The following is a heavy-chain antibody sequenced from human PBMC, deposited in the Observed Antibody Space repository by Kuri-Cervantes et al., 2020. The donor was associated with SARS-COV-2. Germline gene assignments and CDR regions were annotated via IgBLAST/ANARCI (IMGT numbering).Heavy chain of an antibody. J-gene: IGHJ3*02. CDR3: ARSELLNDAFDI. V-gene: IGHV1-18*01. CDR1: GYTFTSYG. D-gene: IGHD1-26*01. Sequence: GGSLRLSCKASGYTFTSYGISWVRQAPGQGLEWMGWISAYNGNTNYAQKLQGRVTMTTDTSTSTAYMELRSLRSDDTAVYYCARSELLNDAFDIWGQGTMVTVSS. CDR2: ISAYNGNT.